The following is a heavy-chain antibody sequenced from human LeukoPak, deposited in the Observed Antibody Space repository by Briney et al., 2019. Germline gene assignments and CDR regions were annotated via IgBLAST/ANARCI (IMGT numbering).Heavy chain of an antibody. Sequence: GRSLRLSCAASGFTFSSYAMHWVRQAPGKGLEWVAVISYDGSNKYYADSVKGLFTISRDNSKNTLYLQMNSLRAEDTAVYYCARDTYDYWGQGTLVTVSS. CDR2: ISYDGSNK. J-gene: IGHJ4*02. V-gene: IGHV3-30-3*01. CDR3: ARDTYDY. CDR1: GFTFSSYA.